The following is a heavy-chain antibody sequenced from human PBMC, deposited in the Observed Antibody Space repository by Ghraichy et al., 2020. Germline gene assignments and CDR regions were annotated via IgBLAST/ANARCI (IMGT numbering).Heavy chain of an antibody. Sequence: GGSLRLSCVASGFTFSSFAMHWVRRAPGKGLEWVSTIGRSGAETNYAVSVKGRFTVSRDNSKNTLSLQMNNLRGEDTAIYYCVKTKDFYARSYYFDHWGQGTHVNVSS. D-gene: IGHD2/OR15-2a*01. CDR3: VKTKDFYARSYYFDH. V-gene: IGHV3-23*01. CDR1: GFTFSSFA. CDR2: IGRSGAET. J-gene: IGHJ4*02.